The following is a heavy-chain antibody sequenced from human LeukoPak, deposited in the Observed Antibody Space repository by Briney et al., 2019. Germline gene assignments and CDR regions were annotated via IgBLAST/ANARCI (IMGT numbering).Heavy chain of an antibody. Sequence: SETLSLTCTVSGGSISSYYWSWIRQPPGKGLEWIGYIYYSGSTNYNPSLKSRVTISVDTSKNQFSLKLSSVTAADTAVYYCARDGREYYYDSSGYFGYWGQGTLVTVSS. CDR1: GGSISSYY. D-gene: IGHD3-22*01. V-gene: IGHV4-59*01. J-gene: IGHJ4*02. CDR3: ARDGREYYYDSSGYFGY. CDR2: IYYSGST.